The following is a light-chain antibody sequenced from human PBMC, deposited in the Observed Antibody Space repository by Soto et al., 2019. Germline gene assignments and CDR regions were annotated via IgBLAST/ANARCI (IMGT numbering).Light chain of an antibody. J-gene: IGKJ2*02. CDR3: QQQCT. Sequence: EIVLTQSPGTLSLSPGERATLSCRASEFLSSSYLVWYQQKPGQAPRLLIYAASRRATGIPDRFSGSGSATAYTLTINTLEPEDFAVYYCQQQCTFGQGTKLEIK. CDR2: AAS. V-gene: IGKV3-20*01. CDR1: EFLSSSY.